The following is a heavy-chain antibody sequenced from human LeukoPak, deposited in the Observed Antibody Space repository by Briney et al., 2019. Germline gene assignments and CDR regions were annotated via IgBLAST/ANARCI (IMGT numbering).Heavy chain of an antibody. CDR3: ARGPPDIVVVTPGRDYFDY. D-gene: IGHD2-21*02. J-gene: IGHJ4*02. V-gene: IGHV3-74*01. CDR1: GFTFSSYW. Sequence: PGGSLRFSCAASGFTFSSYWMHWVRQAPGKGLVWVSRINSDGSSTSYADSVKGRFTISRDNAKNTLYLQMNSLRAEDTTVYHCARGPPDIVVVTPGRDYFDYWGQGTLVTVSS. CDR2: INSDGSST.